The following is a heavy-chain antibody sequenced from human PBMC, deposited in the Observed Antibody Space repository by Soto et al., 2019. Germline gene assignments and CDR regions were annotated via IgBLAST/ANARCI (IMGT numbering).Heavy chain of an antibody. Sequence: PSETLSLTCAVYGGSFSGYYWSWIRQPPGKGLEWIGEINHSGSTNYNPSLKSRVTISVDTSKNQFSLKLSSVTAADTAVYYCATGGSLVTTLIGWVDPWRQGTLVTVS. CDR3: ATGGSLVTTLIGWVDP. V-gene: IGHV4-34*01. D-gene: IGHD4-17*01. CDR1: GGSFSGYY. CDR2: INHSGST. J-gene: IGHJ5*02.